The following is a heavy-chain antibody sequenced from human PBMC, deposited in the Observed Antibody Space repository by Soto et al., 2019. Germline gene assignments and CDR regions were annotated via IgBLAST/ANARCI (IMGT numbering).Heavy chain of an antibody. Sequence: QVQLVQSGAEVKKPGASVKVSCKASGYTFTSYDINWVRQATGQGLEWMGWMNPNGGNPGYAQKFQGRVTMTRNTTICTAYKDLSSLRSEAAAVYYCARTLYGDNVYYWGQGTLVTVSS. D-gene: IGHD4-17*01. CDR1: GYTFTSYD. CDR2: MNPNGGNP. J-gene: IGHJ4*02. CDR3: ARTLYGDNVYY. V-gene: IGHV1-8*01.